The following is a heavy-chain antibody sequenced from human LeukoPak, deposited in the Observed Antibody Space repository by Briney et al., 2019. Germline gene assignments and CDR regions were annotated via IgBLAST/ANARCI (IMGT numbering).Heavy chain of an antibody. CDR3: ARESVTSDY. CDR2: INHSGST. V-gene: IGHV4-34*01. D-gene: IGHD4-17*01. J-gene: IGHJ4*02. CDR1: GFTVSSNN. Sequence: GSLRLSCAASGFTVSSNNTNWVRQPPGKGLEWIGEINHSGSTNYNPSLKSRVTISVDTSKNQFSLKLSSVTAADTAVYYCARESVTSDYWGQGTLVTVSS.